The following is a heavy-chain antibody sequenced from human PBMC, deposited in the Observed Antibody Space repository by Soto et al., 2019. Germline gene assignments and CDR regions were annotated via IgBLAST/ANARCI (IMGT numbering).Heavy chain of an antibody. CDR2: IIPIFGTA. J-gene: IGHJ5*02. Sequence: SVKGSCKASGGTFSRYAISWVRQAPGQGLEWMGGIIPIFGTANYAQKFQGRVTITADESTSTAYMELSSLRSEDTAVYYCARARKYCSGGSCYGGVWFDPWGQGTLVTVSS. D-gene: IGHD2-15*01. CDR1: GGTFSRYA. V-gene: IGHV1-69*13. CDR3: ARARKYCSGGSCYGGVWFDP.